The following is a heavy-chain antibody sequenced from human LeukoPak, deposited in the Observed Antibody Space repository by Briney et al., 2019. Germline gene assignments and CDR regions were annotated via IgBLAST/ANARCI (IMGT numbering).Heavy chain of an antibody. CDR3: ARDGYPGGDY. V-gene: IGHV3-48*02. D-gene: IGHD3-22*01. CDR2: ISDTGHAI. J-gene: IGHJ4*02. CDR1: GFTFSDYS. Sequence: PGGSLRFSCAASGFTFSDYSMDWVRQTPGGGLEWVSYISDTGHAIYYADSVKGRFIISRDNAKNSLYLQMNSLRDEDTAVYYCARDGYPGGDYWGQGTLVTVSS.